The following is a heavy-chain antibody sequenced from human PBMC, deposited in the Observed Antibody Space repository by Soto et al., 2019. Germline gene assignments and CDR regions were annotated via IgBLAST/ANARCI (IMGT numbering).Heavy chain of an antibody. Sequence: QVQLEQSGSEVKKSGSSVKVSCKASGYSFSSHAITWVRQAPGQGLEWMGGIISVFGTPSYAQKFQGRVTISADKTTNKAYLELRSLRSEDTAVYYCAREGALSTSWYWGDGLDSWGQGTQVTVSS. CDR1: GYSFSSHA. V-gene: IGHV1-69*06. CDR3: AREGALSTSWYWGDGLDS. J-gene: IGHJ4*02. D-gene: IGHD6-13*01. CDR2: IISVFGTP.